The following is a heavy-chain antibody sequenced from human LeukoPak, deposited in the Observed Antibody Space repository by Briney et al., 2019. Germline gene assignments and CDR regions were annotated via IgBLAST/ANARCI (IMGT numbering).Heavy chain of an antibody. V-gene: IGHV1-8*01. CDR3: ARVWGAIDY. J-gene: IGHJ4*02. Sequence: GASVTVSCTTSGYTFTNYDINWVRQAAGQGPEWMGWMNPKSGNTGSAQRFQGRVTMTRDTSISTAYMELSSLRPEDTAVYYCARVWGAIDYWGQGTLVTVSS. CDR1: GYTFTNYD. D-gene: IGHD1-26*01. CDR2: MNPKSGNT.